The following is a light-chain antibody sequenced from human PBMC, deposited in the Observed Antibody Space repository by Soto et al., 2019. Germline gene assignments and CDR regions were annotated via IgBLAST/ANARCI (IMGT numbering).Light chain of an antibody. J-gene: IGKJ1*01. CDR1: QSISTNY. CDR2: DAS. CDR3: QQYGDSPT. Sequence: EIVLTQSPGTLSLSPGERATLSCRASQSISTNYVAWYLQKPGQAPRLLIYDASSRATGIPNRFSGSESGTDFTLTISRLEPEDFAVFYCQQYGDSPTFGQGTKVEIK. V-gene: IGKV3-20*01.